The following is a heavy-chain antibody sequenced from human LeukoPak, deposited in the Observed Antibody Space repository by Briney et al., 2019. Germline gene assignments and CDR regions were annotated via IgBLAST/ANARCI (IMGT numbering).Heavy chain of an antibody. D-gene: IGHD7-27*01. CDR3: TRGHWGLQS. CDR1: GACVTDY. Sequence: WETLSLTCTVSGACVTDYWIWIRQSRGKGLEWISYIHHSGHSDYNPSLRRRVTTSLDTSKNQFSLNLISVTAADTAVYYCTRGHWGLQSWSQGTLVTVS. V-gene: IGHV4-59*02. CDR2: IHHSGHS. J-gene: IGHJ5*02.